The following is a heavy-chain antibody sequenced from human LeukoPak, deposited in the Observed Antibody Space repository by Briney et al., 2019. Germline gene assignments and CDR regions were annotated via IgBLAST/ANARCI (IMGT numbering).Heavy chain of an antibody. V-gene: IGHV3-48*03. Sequence: PGGSLRLSCAASGFTFSSYEMNWVRQAPGKGLEWVSYISSSGSTIYYADSVKGRFTISRDNSKNTLYLQMNSLRAEDTAVYYCARRSGIEVAGAFDYWGQGTLVTVSS. CDR2: ISSSGSTI. D-gene: IGHD6-19*01. CDR1: GFTFSSYE. CDR3: ARRSGIEVAGAFDY. J-gene: IGHJ4*02.